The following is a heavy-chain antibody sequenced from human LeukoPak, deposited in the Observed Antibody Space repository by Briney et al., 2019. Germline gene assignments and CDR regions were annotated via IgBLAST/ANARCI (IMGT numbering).Heavy chain of an antibody. J-gene: IGHJ6*02. CDR3: ARGLGVYGYYYGMDV. D-gene: IGHD3-10*01. CDR1: GGSFSGYY. CDR2: INHSGST. V-gene: IGHV4-34*01. Sequence: SETLSLTCAVYGGSFSGYYWSWVRQPPVKGLEWIGEINHSGSTNYNPSLKSRVTISVDTSKNQFSLKLSSVTAADTAVYYCARGLGVYGYYYGMDVWGQGTTVTVSS.